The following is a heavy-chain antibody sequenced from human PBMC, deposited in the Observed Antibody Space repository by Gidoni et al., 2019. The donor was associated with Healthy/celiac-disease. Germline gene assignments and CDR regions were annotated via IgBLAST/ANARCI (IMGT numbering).Heavy chain of an antibody. D-gene: IGHD3-10*01. Sequence: AEVKQPGASVKVSCKASGYTFTSYYMHWVRQAPGQGLEWMGIINPSGGSTSYAQKFQGRVTMTRDTSTSTVYMELSSLRSEDTAVYYCARDLPYYYGSGSYQTFDYWGQGTLVTVSS. CDR2: INPSGGST. CDR3: ARDLPYYYGSGSYQTFDY. V-gene: IGHV1-46*01. CDR1: GYTFTSYY. J-gene: IGHJ4*02.